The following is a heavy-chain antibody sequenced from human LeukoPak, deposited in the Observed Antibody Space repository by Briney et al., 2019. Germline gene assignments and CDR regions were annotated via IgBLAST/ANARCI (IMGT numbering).Heavy chain of an antibody. D-gene: IGHD6-13*01. V-gene: IGHV1-2*02. CDR2: INPNSGGT. CDR1: GNTFAGYY. Sequence: ASVKVSCKASGNTFAGYYVHWVRQAPGQGLEWMGWINPNSGGTNYAQKFQGRVTMTRDTSISTAYMELSRLRSDDTAVYYCAGGSSSWYLSGGYYFDYWGQGTLVTVSS. CDR3: AGGSSSWYLSGGYYFDY. J-gene: IGHJ4*02.